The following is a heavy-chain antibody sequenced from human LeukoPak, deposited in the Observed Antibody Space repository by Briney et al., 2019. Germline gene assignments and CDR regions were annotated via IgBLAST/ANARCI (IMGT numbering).Heavy chain of an antibody. D-gene: IGHD3-22*01. CDR2: IKQDGSEK. CDR3: LTMIAVANTAFDI. J-gene: IGHJ3*02. CDR1: GFTFSSYW. V-gene: IGHV3-7*03. Sequence: PGGSLRLSCAASGFTFSSYWMSWVRQAPGKGLEWVANIKQDGSEKYYVDSVKGRFTISRDNAKNSLYLQMNSLKNEDTAVYYCLTMIAVANTAFDIWGRGTMVTVSS.